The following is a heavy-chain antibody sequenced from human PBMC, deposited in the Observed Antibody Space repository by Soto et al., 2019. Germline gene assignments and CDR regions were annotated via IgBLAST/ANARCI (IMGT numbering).Heavy chain of an antibody. Sequence: GSLRPPCSAPGFTFSSYAISLVRQAPGKGLEWVSAISGSGGSTYYADSVKGRFTISRDNSKNTLYLQMNSLRAEDTAVYYCAKDPGLGWFDPWGQGTLVTVSS. D-gene: IGHD7-27*01. CDR2: ISGSGGST. CDR3: AKDPGLGWFDP. CDR1: GFTFSSYA. J-gene: IGHJ5*02. V-gene: IGHV3-23*01.